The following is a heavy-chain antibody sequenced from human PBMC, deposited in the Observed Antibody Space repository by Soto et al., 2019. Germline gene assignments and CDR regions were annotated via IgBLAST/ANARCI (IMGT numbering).Heavy chain of an antibody. CDR2: ISSNGGST. CDR3: VGGLRTYYYGSGSPAYYYYGMDV. CDR1: GFTFSSYA. V-gene: IGHV3-64D*06. D-gene: IGHD3-10*01. Sequence: GGSLRLSCSASGFTFSSYAMHWVRQAPGKGLEYVSAISSNGGSTYYADSVKGRFTISRDNSKNTLYLQMSSLRAEDTAVYYCVGGLRTYYYGSGSPAYYYYGMDVWGQGTTATVSS. J-gene: IGHJ6*02.